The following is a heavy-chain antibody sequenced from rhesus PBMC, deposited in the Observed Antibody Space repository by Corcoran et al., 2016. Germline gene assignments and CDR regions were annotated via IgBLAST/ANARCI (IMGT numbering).Heavy chain of an antibody. CDR2: IYGSGSST. CDR1: GGSISSSY. V-gene: IGHV4-169*01. D-gene: IGHD3-9*01. J-gene: IGHJ3*01. CDR3: ARAAGLDAFDF. Sequence: QLQLQESGPGLVKPSETLSVTCAVSGGSISSSYWSWIRQAPGKGLEWIGYIYGSGSSTNYNPSLKSRDTLSVDTSKNQLALKLSAVTTADTAVYYCARAAGLDAFDFWGQGLRVTVSS.